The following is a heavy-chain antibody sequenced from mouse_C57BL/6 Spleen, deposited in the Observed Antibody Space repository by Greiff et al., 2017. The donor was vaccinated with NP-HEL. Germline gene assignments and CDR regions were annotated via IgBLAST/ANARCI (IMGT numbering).Heavy chain of an antibody. CDR3: ARSVSSNYPFAY. V-gene: IGHV1-22*01. J-gene: IGHJ3*01. CDR1: GYTFTDYN. Sequence: VQLQQSGPELVKPGASVKMSCKASGYTFTDYNMHWVKQSHGKSLEWIGYINPNNGGTSYNQKFKGTATLTVNKSSSTAYMELRSLTSEDSAVYYCARSVSSNYPFAYWGQGTLVTVSA. D-gene: IGHD2-5*01. CDR2: INPNNGGT.